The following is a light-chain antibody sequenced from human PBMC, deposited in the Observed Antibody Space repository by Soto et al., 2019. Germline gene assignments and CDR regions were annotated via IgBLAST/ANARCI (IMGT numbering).Light chain of an antibody. J-gene: IGKJ1*01. CDR2: DAS. Sequence: DIQMTQSPSTLSASVGDRVTLTCRASQSISNWLAWYQQKPGKAPKLLIYDASRLESGVPSRFSGSGSGTEFTLTISSLQPDDFATYYCQQYNSYSPWTFGQGTKVELK. CDR3: QQYNSYSPWT. CDR1: QSISNW. V-gene: IGKV1-5*01.